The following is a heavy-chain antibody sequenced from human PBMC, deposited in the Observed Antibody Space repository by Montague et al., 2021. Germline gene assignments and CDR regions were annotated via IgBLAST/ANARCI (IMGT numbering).Heavy chain of an antibody. CDR3: SVGSESVWELLHN. J-gene: IGHJ4*02. CDR1: GDSISSTYF. Sequence: SETLSLTCTVSGDSISSTYFLCWVRQPLGKELVWFGESYHGTASYSPSLTVRLTASMDTSKNQFTLTLSSVTAADTAIYDCSVGSESVWELLHNWGQGILVTVSS. V-gene: IGHV4-4*02. D-gene: IGHD3-16*01. CDR2: SYHGTA.